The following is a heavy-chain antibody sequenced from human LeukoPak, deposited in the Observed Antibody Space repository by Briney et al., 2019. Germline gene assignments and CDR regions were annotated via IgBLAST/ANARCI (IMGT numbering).Heavy chain of an antibody. CDR3: ARSPITFGGVKTPDY. Sequence: ASVTVSFQSSVYTFTSYDCNWVGPPSAQGLEWMGWMNPNSGNTGNAHKLQGRVTMTRNTSISTAYMELSSLRSEDTAVYYCARSPITFGGVKTPDYWGQGTLVTVSS. J-gene: IGHJ4*02. CDR2: MNPNSGNT. CDR1: VYTFTSYD. V-gene: IGHV1-8*01. D-gene: IGHD3-16*01.